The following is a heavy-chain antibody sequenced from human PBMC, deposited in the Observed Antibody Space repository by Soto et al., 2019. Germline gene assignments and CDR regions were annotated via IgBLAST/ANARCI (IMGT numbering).Heavy chain of an antibody. J-gene: IGHJ6*02. CDR3: AKDRERGVQLWPHYYYGMDV. CDR2: ISGSGGST. D-gene: IGHD5-18*01. CDR1: VFTFISYA. Sequence: GWSLRLSCASSVFTFISYAMSWVRQAPGKGLEWVSAISGSGGSTYYADSVKGRFTISRDNSKNTLYLQMNSLRAEDTAVYYCAKDRERGVQLWPHYYYGMDVWGQGTTVTVSS. V-gene: IGHV3-23*01.